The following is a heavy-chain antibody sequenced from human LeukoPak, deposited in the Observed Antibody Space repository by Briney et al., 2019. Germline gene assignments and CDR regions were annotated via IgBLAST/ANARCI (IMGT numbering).Heavy chain of an antibody. CDR3: ARPQSHCSGITCSFDY. CDR1: GGSICSSDYY. J-gene: IGHJ4*02. D-gene: IGHD2-2*01. Sequence: SETLSLTCTVSGGSICSSDYYWGWIRQPPGKRLEWIGSIYYSGSTYYNPSLKSRVTISVDTSKNQFSLKLSSVTAADTAVYYCARPQSHCSGITCSFDYWGQGALVTVSS. CDR2: IYYSGST. V-gene: IGHV4-39*01.